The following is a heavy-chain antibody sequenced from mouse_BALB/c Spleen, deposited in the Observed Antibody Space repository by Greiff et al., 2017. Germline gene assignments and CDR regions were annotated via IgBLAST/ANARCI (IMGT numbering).Heavy chain of an antibody. CDR2: IRSKSNNYAT. V-gene: IGHV10S3*01. CDR3: VRDYYGSSYWYFDV. D-gene: IGHD1-1*01. CDR1: GFTFNTNA. J-gene: IGHJ1*01. Sequence: EVQLVETGGGLVQPKGSLKLSCAASGFTFNTNAMNWVRQAPGKGLEWVARIRSKSNNYATYYADSVKDRFTISRDDSQSMLYLQMNNLKTEDTAMYYCVRDYYGSSYWYFDVWGAGTTVTVSS.